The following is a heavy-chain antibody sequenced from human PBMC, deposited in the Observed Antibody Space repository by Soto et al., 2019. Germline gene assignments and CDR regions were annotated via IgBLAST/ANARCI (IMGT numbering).Heavy chain of an antibody. CDR2: VSPNGQGI. D-gene: IGHD3-10*01. Sequence: GGSLRLSCAASGFTLGSYVMSWVRQAPGKGLEWVSAVSPNGQGIYYADSVRGRFTISRDFSKNTVFLHMDSLRAEDTAVYYCAKDRDYPRDYFHYWGQGTLVTVSS. CDR3: AKDRDYPRDYFHY. J-gene: IGHJ4*02. V-gene: IGHV3-23*01. CDR1: GFTLGSYV.